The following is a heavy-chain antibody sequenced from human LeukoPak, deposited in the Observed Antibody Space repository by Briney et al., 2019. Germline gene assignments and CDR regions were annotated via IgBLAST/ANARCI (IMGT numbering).Heavy chain of an antibody. CDR3: AKDLYYYDSSGKPGGFDY. D-gene: IGHD3-22*01. CDR2: IRSKAHGGTT. V-gene: IGHV3-15*01. J-gene: IGHJ4*02. Sequence: GGSLRLSCAASGFTFGNVWMSWVRQAPGVGLEWVGRIRSKAHGGTTDYAAAVKGRFTISRDDSTDTLYLQMDSLKAEDTAVYYCAKDLYYYDSSGKPGGFDYWGQGTLVTVSS. CDR1: GFTFGNVW.